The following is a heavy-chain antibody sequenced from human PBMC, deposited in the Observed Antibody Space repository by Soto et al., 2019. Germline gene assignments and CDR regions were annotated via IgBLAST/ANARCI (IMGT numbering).Heavy chain of an antibody. J-gene: IGHJ4*02. Sequence: GASVKVSCKASGGTFSSYAISWVRQAPGQGLEWMGGIIPIFGTANYAQKFQGRVTITADESTSTAYMEPSSLRSEDTAVYYCAREGAGGWNYVPFDYWGQGTLVTVSS. CDR1: GGTFSSYA. D-gene: IGHD1-7*01. CDR3: AREGAGGWNYVPFDY. CDR2: IIPIFGTA. V-gene: IGHV1-69*13.